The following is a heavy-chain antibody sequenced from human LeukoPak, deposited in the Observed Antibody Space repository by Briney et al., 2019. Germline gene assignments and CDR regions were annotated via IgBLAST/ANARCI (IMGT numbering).Heavy chain of an antibody. CDR1: CGSISSYY. Sequence: PSETLSLTCTVSCGSISSYYWTWIRQPPGKGLEWIGYIYYSGSTNYNPSLKSRVTISVDTFKNQFSLKVSSVTAADTAVYYCASNYYGSGRVDFWGQGNLVTVSS. V-gene: IGHV4-59*08. CDR2: IYYSGST. J-gene: IGHJ4*02. D-gene: IGHD3-10*01. CDR3: ASNYYGSGRVDF.